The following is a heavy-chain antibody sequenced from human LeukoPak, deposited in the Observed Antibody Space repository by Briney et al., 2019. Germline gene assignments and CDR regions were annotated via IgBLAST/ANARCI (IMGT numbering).Heavy chain of an antibody. CDR1: GGTFSSYA. CDR3: ARGGYYGSGSYYPDAFDI. Sequence: ASVKVSCKASGGTFSSYAISWVRQAPGQGLEWMGRIIPILGIANYAQKFQGRVTITADKSTSTAYMELSSLRPEDTAVYYCARGGYYGSGSYYPDAFDIWGQGTMVTVSS. J-gene: IGHJ3*02. V-gene: IGHV1-69*04. D-gene: IGHD3-10*01. CDR2: IIPILGIA.